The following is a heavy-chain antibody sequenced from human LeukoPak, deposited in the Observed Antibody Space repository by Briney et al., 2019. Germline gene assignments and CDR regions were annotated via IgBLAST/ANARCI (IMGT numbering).Heavy chain of an antibody. Sequence: SETLSLTCTVSGDSISSYYWSWIRQPPGKGLEWIGYIYYSGSTSYNPSLKSRVTISVDTSKNQFSLQLNSVTPEDTALYYCARGRYSGFDIWGQGTTVTVSS. CDR2: IYYSGST. J-gene: IGHJ3*02. CDR3: ARGRYSGFDI. CDR1: GDSISSYY. D-gene: IGHD1-26*01. V-gene: IGHV4-59*12.